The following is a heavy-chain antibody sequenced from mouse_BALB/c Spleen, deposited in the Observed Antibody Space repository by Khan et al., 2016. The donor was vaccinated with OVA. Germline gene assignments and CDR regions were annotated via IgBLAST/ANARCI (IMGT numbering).Heavy chain of an antibody. Sequence: QVQLQQSGPGLVAPSQNLSITCTVSGFSLTDYGVNWVRQPPGKGLEWLGMIWGDGSTDYNSALKSRLSISKDNSKSQVFLRMNSLQTDDTARYYCARELRLGGFAYWGQGTRVTVSA. D-gene: IGHD1-2*01. V-gene: IGHV2-6-7*01. CDR3: ARELRLGGFAY. J-gene: IGHJ3*01. CDR1: GFSLTDYG. CDR2: IWGDGST.